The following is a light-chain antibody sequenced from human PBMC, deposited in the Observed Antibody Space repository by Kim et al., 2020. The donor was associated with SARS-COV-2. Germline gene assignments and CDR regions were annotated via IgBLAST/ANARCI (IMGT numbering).Light chain of an antibody. CDR2: GTS. Sequence: DIVLTQSPVTLSLSPGERATLSCRASRSVSSSNVGWYQQRVGQAPRLLLYGTSTRATGIPDRFSGSGSGTDFSLTIARLEPEDFGVYYCQLYGGSLTFGGGTKLEI. V-gene: IGKV3-20*01. CDR3: QLYGGSLT. CDR1: RSVSSSN. J-gene: IGKJ4*01.